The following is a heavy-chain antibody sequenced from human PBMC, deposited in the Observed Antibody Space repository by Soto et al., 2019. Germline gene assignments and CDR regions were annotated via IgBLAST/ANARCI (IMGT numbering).Heavy chain of an antibody. CDR3: ARQDHIRRDDNYYIGMEV. J-gene: IGHJ6*02. V-gene: IGHV5-51*01. Sequence: GESLKISCKGSGYSFNTYWIACVRQMPGKGLEWMGIIYPGDSDTRYSPSFQGQVTLSADKSISTAYLQWSSLKASDTAIYYCARQDHIRRDDNYYIGMEVLGQGTTVTVSS. D-gene: IGHD1-1*01. CDR2: IYPGDSDT. CDR1: GYSFNTYW.